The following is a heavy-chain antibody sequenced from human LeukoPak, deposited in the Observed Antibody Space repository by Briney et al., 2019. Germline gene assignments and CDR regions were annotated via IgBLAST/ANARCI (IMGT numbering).Heavy chain of an antibody. J-gene: IGHJ4*02. Sequence: GGSLRLSCAASGFIFSSYEMNWVRRAPGKGLEWVSYISSSGYTIYYADSVKGRFTISRDDAKNSLYLQMNSLRAEDTAVYYCAREAAYSYGSDYWGQGALVTVSS. D-gene: IGHD5-18*01. CDR3: AREAAYSYGSDY. CDR2: ISSSGYTI. CDR1: GFIFSSYE. V-gene: IGHV3-48*03.